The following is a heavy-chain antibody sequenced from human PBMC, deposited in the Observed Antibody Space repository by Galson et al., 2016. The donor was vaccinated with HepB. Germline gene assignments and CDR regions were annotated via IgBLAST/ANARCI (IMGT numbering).Heavy chain of an antibody. CDR2: MSHDENNE. J-gene: IGHJ3*02. CDR3: TRVGFGVILGDAFDI. D-gene: IGHD3-3*01. V-gene: IGHV3-30*09. Sequence: LRLSCAASGFSISGYAMHWVRRAPGKGLEWVAFMSHDENNEQYPDSVKGRFAISRDNPRNMLYLQMNNLRIEDAAVYYCTRVGFGVILGDAFDIWGRGTMVTVSS. CDR1: GFSISGYA.